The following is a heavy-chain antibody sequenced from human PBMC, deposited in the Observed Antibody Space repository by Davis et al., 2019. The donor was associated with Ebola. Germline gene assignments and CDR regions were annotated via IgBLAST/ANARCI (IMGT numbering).Heavy chain of an antibody. J-gene: IGHJ4*02. CDR2: IRSKANSYAT. V-gene: IGHV3-73*01. D-gene: IGHD4-17*01. Sequence: GGSLRLSCPASGFTFSGPAMHWVRQASGKGLEWVGRIRSKANSYATAYAASVKGRFTISRHDSKNTAYLQMNSLKTEDTAVYYCTATVTTSDYWGQGTLVTVSS. CDR3: TATVTTSDY. CDR1: GFTFSGPA.